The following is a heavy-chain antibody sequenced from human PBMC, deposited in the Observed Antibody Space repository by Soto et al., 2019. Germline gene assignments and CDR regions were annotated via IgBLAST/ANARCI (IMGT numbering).Heavy chain of an antibody. CDR2: ISGSGDTT. CDR3: GKDDGGYPSTAPH. CDR1: GITISNYP. Sequence: DVRLVESGGGLVQPGGSMRLSCAASGITISNYPMSWVRQAPGKGLDWVSGISGSGDTTYYADSAKGRFTISKDSSKNSLFRHLDSLRVEASALYFCGKDDGGYPSTAPHWGQRTLVTVSP. D-gene: IGHD4-17*01. J-gene: IGHJ4*02. V-gene: IGHV3-23*04.